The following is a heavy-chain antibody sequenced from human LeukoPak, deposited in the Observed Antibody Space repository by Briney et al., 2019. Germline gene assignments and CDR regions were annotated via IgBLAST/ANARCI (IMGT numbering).Heavy chain of an antibody. CDR1: GFTFSSYA. V-gene: IGHV3-23*01. CDR2: ISGSGGST. J-gene: IGHJ4*02. Sequence: GGSLRLSCAASGFTFSSYAMSWVRQAPGKGLEWVSAISGSGGSTYYADSVKGRFTISRDNSKNTLYLQMNSLRAEDTAVYYCAKDGGDCSGGSCYAYFDYWGQGTLVTVSS. CDR3: AKDGGDCSGGSCYAYFDY. D-gene: IGHD2-15*01.